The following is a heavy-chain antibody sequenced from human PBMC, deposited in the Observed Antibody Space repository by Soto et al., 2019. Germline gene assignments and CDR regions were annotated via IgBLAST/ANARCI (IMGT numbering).Heavy chain of an antibody. CDR2: IWYDGSNK. J-gene: IGHJ4*02. Sequence: GGSLRLSCAASGFTLSSYGMHWVRQAPGKGLEWVAVIWYDGSNKYYADSMKGRFTVSRDNSKNMLYLQMNNLRVEDTAVYFCARELTSVTSTIDDWGQGTRVTVSS. CDR3: ARELTSVTSTIDD. D-gene: IGHD4-17*01. CDR1: GFTLSSYG. V-gene: IGHV3-33*01.